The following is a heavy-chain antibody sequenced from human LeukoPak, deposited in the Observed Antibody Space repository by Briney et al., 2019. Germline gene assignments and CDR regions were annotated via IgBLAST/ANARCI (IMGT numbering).Heavy chain of an antibody. D-gene: IGHD6-19*01. CDR3: GKYGGSGWVIDY. Sequence: PSETLSLTCTVSGGSISSNYWTWIRQPPGKGPEYIGYIYYTGGTNYNPSLKSRVTISVDTSKNQFSLKLSSVTAADTAVYFCGKYGGSGWVIDYWGQGTLVTVSS. J-gene: IGHJ4*02. CDR2: IYYTGGT. V-gene: IGHV4-59*08. CDR1: GGSISSNY.